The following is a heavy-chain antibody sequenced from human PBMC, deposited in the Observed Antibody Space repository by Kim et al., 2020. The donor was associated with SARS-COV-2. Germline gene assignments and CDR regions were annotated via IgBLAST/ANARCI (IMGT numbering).Heavy chain of an antibody. CDR3: AGAILGGVTVTNKSPFDY. J-gene: IGHJ4*02. Sequence: ASVKVSCNASGYTFTSYAMNWVRQAPGQGLEWMGWINTNTGNPTYAQGFTGRFVFSLDTSVSTAYLQISSLKAEDTAVYYCAGAILGGVTVTNKSPFDYWGQGTLVTVSS. V-gene: IGHV7-4-1*02. CDR2: INTNTGNP. D-gene: IGHD1-26*01. CDR1: GYTFTSYA.